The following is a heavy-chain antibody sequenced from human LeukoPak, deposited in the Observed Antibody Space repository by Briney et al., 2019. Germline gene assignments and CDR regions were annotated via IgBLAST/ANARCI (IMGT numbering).Heavy chain of an antibody. CDR3: VREDTPATANY. Sequence: GGSLRLSCAASGFTFSTYAMSWVRQAPGKGREWVSAISGGGGITYYADSVTGRFTISRDNSKATLFLQMHSLRPGDTAVYYCVREDTPATANYWGQGTLVTTSS. J-gene: IGHJ4*02. D-gene: IGHD2-21*02. CDR1: GFTFSTYA. CDR2: ISGGGGIT. V-gene: IGHV3-23*01.